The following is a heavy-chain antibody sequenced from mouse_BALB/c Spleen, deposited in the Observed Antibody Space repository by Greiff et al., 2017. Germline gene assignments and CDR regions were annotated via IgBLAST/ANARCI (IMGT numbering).Heavy chain of an antibody. CDR1: GYTFTSYW. J-gene: IGHJ3*01. Sequence: QVQLQQSGAELARPGASVKLSCKASGYTFTSYWMQWVKQRPGQGLEWIGAIYPGDGDTRYTQKFKGKATLTADKSSSTAYMQLSSLASEDSAVYYCARSEYDEFAYWGQGTLVTVSA. CDR3: ARSEYDEFAY. CDR2: IYPGDGDT. D-gene: IGHD2-4*01. V-gene: IGHV1-87*01.